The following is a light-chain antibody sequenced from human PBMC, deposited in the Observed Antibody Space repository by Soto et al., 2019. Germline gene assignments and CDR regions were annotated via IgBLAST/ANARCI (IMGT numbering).Light chain of an antibody. Sequence: VVTQEPSFSVSPGGTVTLTCGLSSGSVSISYYPSWYQQTPGQAPHTLIYNTNTRSSGVPDRFSGSILGNRAALTITGAQAEDESDYYCVLYMGSGVWVFGGGTQLTVL. CDR1: SGSVSISYY. V-gene: IGLV8-61*01. CDR3: VLYMGSGVWV. CDR2: NTN. J-gene: IGLJ3*02.